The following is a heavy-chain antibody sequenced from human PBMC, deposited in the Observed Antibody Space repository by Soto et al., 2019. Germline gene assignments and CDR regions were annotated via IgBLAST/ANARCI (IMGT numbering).Heavy chain of an antibody. D-gene: IGHD5-12*01. Sequence: GGSLRLSCAASGFTFSSYAMHWVRQAPGKGLEWVAVISYDGSNKYYADSVKGRFTISRDNSKNTLYLQMNSLRAEDTAVYYCARIGSGYDYGRYYGMDVWGQGTTVTVSS. V-gene: IGHV3-30-3*01. CDR2: ISYDGSNK. CDR3: ARIGSGYDYGRYYGMDV. CDR1: GFTFSSYA. J-gene: IGHJ6*02.